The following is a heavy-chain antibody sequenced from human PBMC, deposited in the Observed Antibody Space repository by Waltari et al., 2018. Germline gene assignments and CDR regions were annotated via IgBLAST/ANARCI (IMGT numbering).Heavy chain of an antibody. D-gene: IGHD5-12*01. Sequence: EVQLVESGGDLAQPGGSLRLSCAASGFRFSSYSINWVRQAPGKGLEWLSYISSTTGNIDYADSVKGRFTISRDNAENSVYLQMNSLRDEDTAVYYCARVGDSGYVSDYWGQGTLVTVSS. V-gene: IGHV3-48*02. CDR1: GFRFSSYS. CDR3: ARVGDSGYVSDY. CDR2: ISSTTGNI. J-gene: IGHJ4*02.